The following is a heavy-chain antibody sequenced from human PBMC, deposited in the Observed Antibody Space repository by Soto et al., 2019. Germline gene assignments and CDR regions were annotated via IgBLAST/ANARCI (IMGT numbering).Heavy chain of an antibody. J-gene: IGHJ4*02. CDR2: IYSSGST. Sequence: SETLSLTCTVSGDSVSSDNYYWTWIRQPPGKGLEWIGYIYSSGSTNYNPSLKSRVTISLDTSSNQSSLKLTSVTAADTAVYYCARDIRGYSRAFDYWGQGTLVTVSS. D-gene: IGHD5-18*01. CDR1: GDSVSSDNYY. CDR3: ARDIRGYSRAFDY. V-gene: IGHV4-61*01.